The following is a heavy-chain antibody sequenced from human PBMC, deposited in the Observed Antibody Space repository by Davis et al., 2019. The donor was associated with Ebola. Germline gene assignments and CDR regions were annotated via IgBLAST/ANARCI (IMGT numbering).Heavy chain of an antibody. J-gene: IGHJ4*02. CDR1: GGSIRSSHW. V-gene: IGHV4-4*02. Sequence: SETLSLTFAVSGGSIRSSHWWRCVRHPPGKGLEWSCEFYHSGSTNSNPSLKSRVTISVDKSKNQFTLKLRSVTAADTAVYYCTRLSGQPPTRKHFFDYWGQGTLITVSS. D-gene: IGHD3-16*02. CDR3: TRLSGQPPTRKHFFDY. CDR2: FYHSGST.